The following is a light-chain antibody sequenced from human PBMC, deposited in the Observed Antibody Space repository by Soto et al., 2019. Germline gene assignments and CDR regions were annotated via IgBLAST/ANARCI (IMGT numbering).Light chain of an antibody. V-gene: IGKV1D-13*01. J-gene: IGKJ4*01. CDR3: QQFNNYSLT. CDR1: QGISSA. Sequence: IQITQSPSTLSASVGDRVTITFPASQGISSALAWNQQKPGKAPKLLIYDAYSLESGVPSRFSGSGSGTDFTLTISSLQPEDFATYYCQQFNNYSLTFGGGTKVDIK. CDR2: DAY.